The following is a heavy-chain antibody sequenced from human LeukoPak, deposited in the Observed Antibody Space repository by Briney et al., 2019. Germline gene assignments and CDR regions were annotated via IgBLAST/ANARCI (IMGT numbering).Heavy chain of an antibody. CDR3: AKDGGRSYSYFDY. J-gene: IGHJ4*02. D-gene: IGHD1-26*01. V-gene: IGHV3-23*01. Sequence: GGSLRLSCAASGFTFSSYGMSWVRQAPGKGLEWVSAISGSGGSTYYADSVKGRFTISRDNSKNTLYLQMNSLRAEDTAVYYCAKDGGRSYSYFDYWGQGTLVTVSS. CDR2: ISGSGGST. CDR1: GFTFSSYG.